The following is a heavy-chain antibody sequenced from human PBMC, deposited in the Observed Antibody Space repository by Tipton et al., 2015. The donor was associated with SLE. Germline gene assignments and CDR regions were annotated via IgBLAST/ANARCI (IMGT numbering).Heavy chain of an antibody. Sequence: QSGPEVKKPGASVRVSCKASGYTFTMYGIAWVRQAPGQGLEWMGWINGYNENANYAQNLQGRVTLTADTSTRTAYMELRSLRSDDTAVYYCASYDISYFQHWGQGTLVTVSS. D-gene: IGHD3-9*01. CDR3: ASYDISYFQH. CDR1: GYTFTMYG. V-gene: IGHV1-18*01. CDR2: INGYNENA. J-gene: IGHJ1*01.